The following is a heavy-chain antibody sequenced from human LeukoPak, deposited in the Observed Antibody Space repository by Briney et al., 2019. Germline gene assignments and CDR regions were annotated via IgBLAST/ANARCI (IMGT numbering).Heavy chain of an antibody. V-gene: IGHV3-11*01. CDR2: ISSSGSTI. J-gene: IGHJ6*02. CDR1: GFTFSDYY. Sequence: GGSLRLSCAASGFTFSDYYMSWIRQAPGKGLEWVSYISSSGSTIYYADSVKGRFTISRDNAKNSLYLQMNSLRAEDTAVYYCARDSPGPGAFYYYYGMDVWGQGTTVTVSS. CDR3: ARDSPGPGAFYYYYGMDV.